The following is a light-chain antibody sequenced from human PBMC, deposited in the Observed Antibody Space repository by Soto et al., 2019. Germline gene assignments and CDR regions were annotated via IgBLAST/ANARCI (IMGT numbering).Light chain of an antibody. Sequence: DIQMTQSPSTLSASVGDRVTITCRASQGISSYLGWYQQKPGKAPNLLIYDASTLHSGVPSRFSGGGSGTDFTLTISCLQSEDFATYYCQQYYSYPRTFGQGTMADI. J-gene: IGKJ1*01. V-gene: IGKV1-9*01. CDR2: DAS. CDR3: QQYYSYPRT. CDR1: QGISSY.